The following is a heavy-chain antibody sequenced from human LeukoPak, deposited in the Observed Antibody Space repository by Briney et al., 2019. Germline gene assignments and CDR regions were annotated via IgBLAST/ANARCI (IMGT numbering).Heavy chain of an antibody. CDR1: GGSISGYY. V-gene: IGHV4-4*07. CDR2: ICTNGDT. Sequence: SETLSLTCTVSGGSISGYYWSWIRQPAGQGLEWIGRICTNGDTRYNPSLKSRVTISVGTSKNQLSLKLRPVTAADTAVYYCARAAGAAGGQYFDYWGQGTLVTVSS. D-gene: IGHD6-13*01. CDR3: ARAAGAAGGQYFDY. J-gene: IGHJ4*02.